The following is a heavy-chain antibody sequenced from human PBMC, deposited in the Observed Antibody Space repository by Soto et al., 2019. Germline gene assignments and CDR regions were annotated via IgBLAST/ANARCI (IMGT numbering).Heavy chain of an antibody. CDR1: GYTLTSYG. Sequence: ASVKVSCKASGYTLTSYGVSWARQAPGQGLEWMGWISAYNGNTNYARKLQGRVTMTTDTSTSTAYMELRSLRSDDTAVYYCARTGVSIAVASYFDYWGQGTLLTVSS. J-gene: IGHJ4*02. CDR2: ISAYNGNT. CDR3: ARTGVSIAVASYFDY. D-gene: IGHD6-19*01. V-gene: IGHV1-18*01.